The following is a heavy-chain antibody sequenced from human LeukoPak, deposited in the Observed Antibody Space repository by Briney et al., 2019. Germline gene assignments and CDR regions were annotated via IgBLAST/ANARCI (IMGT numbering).Heavy chain of an antibody. J-gene: IGHJ4*02. CDR2: IYYSGSI. CDR1: GGSISSYY. V-gene: IGHV4-59*01. CDR3: ARGRAIAARDY. D-gene: IGHD6-6*01. Sequence: PSETLSLTCTVSGGSISSYYWSWIRQPPGRGLEWLGYIYYSGSISYNPSLKGRVTISVDTSKNQFSLKLTSVTAADTAFYYCARGRAIAARDYWGQGTLVTVSS.